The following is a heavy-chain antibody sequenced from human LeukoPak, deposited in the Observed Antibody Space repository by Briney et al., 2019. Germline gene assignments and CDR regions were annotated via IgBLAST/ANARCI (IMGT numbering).Heavy chain of an antibody. CDR3: ARIERSSYSLVFDY. CDR2: IYYSGTS. Sequence: PSQTLSLTYTVSGGSMSRGGYYWSWIRQHPGKGLEWIGHIYYSGTSFYNPSLTSRVTISVDTSKNQFSLKLTSVNDADTAVYYCARIERSSYSLVFDYWGQGTLVTVSS. J-gene: IGHJ4*02. D-gene: IGHD6-6*01. V-gene: IGHV4-31*03. CDR1: GGSMSRGGYY.